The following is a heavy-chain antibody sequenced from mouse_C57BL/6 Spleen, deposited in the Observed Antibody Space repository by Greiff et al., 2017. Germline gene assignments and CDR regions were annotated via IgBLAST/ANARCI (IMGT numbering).Heavy chain of an antibody. J-gene: IGHJ2*01. D-gene: IGHD1-1*01. CDR3: ARGDYYGSSDYFDD. Sequence: VQLQQPGAELVKPGASVKLSCKASGYTFTSYWITWVKQTPGQGLEWIGDIYPGSGSTTYHEKFKSKAKLTVDTSTSTAYMQLSSLTSEDAAVYYCARGDYYGSSDYFDDWGKGTTLTVSS. V-gene: IGHV1-55*01. CDR1: GYTFTSYW. CDR2: IYPGSGST.